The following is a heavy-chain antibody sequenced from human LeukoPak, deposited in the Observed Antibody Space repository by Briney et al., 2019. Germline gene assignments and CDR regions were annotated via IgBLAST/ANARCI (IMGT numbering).Heavy chain of an antibody. CDR2: IYYSGST. J-gene: IGHJ4*02. Sequence: SETLSLTCSVSGGSISSSSYYWGWIRQPPGKGLEWIGSIYYSGSTYYNPSLKSRVTISVDTSKNQFSLKLSSVTAADTAVYYCARRIHHYGIIDYWGQGTLVTVSS. CDR1: GGSISSSSYY. D-gene: IGHD3-10*01. V-gene: IGHV4-39*01. CDR3: ARRIHHYGIIDY.